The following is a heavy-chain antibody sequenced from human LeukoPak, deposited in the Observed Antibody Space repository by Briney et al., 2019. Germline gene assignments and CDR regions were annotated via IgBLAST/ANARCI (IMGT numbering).Heavy chain of an antibody. CDR2: IDTDGTIT. J-gene: IGHJ4*02. CDR3: LFASGSYYTAFEH. V-gene: IGHV3-74*01. Sequence: GGSLRLSCAASGFDFSSYWMHWVRQVPGRGPVWVSHIDTDGTITNYADSVKGRFTVSRDNAKNTLYLQMSSLRAEDTAVYYCLFASGSYYTAFEHWGQGTLVTVSS. CDR1: GFDFSSYW. D-gene: IGHD3-10*01.